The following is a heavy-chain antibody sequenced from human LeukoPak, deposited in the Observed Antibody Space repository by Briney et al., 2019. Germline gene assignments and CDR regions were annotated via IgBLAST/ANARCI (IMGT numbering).Heavy chain of an antibody. CDR1: GFTFSSYW. CDR2: IKQDGSEK. V-gene: IGHV3-7*01. CDR3: AREGDFWSGYYTGDEVYYGMDV. J-gene: IGHJ6*02. Sequence: GGSLRLSCEASGFTFSSYWMSWVRQAPGKGLEWVANIKQDGSEKYYVDSVKGRFTISRDNAKNSLYLQMNSLRAEDTAVYYCAREGDFWSGYYTGDEVYYGMDVWGQGTTVTVSS. D-gene: IGHD3-3*01.